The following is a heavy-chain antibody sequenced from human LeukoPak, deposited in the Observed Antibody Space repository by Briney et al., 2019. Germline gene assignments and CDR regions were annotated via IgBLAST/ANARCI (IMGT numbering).Heavy chain of an antibody. CDR3: AGSAAVALGAFDI. D-gene: IGHD6-19*01. Sequence: GGCLRLSCAASGFTFSGYGMHWVRQAPGKGLEWVAFIRYDGSNKYYADSVKGRFTISRDNSKNTLYLQMNSLRAEDTAVYYCAGSAAVALGAFDIWGQGTMVTVSS. J-gene: IGHJ3*02. V-gene: IGHV3-30*02. CDR2: IRYDGSNK. CDR1: GFTFSGYG.